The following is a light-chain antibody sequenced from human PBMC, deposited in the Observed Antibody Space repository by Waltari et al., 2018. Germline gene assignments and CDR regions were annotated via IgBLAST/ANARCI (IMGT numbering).Light chain of an antibody. J-gene: IGLJ2*01. CDR3: CSYAVGTYTWF. CDR1: SNHIGDTRY. Sequence: QSALTQPRSASGSPGQSVTISCTGTSNHIGDTRYFSWYQHPPGKAPTVVIHDVNRRPSGVPDRFTASKSGNTASLTISGLQAEDEGDYYCCSYAVGTYTWFFGGGTKLTVL. CDR2: DVN. V-gene: IGLV2-11*01.